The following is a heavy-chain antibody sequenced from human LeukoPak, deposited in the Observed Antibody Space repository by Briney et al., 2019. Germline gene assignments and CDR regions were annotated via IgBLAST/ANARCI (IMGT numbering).Heavy chain of an antibody. CDR1: GGSISSYY. CDR2: IEQDGRER. CDR3: ARDHNYDY. V-gene: IGHV3-7*01. J-gene: IGHJ4*02. Sequence: TSETLSLTCTVSGGSISSYYWSWVRQAPGKGLEWVANIEQDGRERYYVDSVKGRFTISRDNAKNSLYLQMNSLRVEDTAVYYCARDHNYDYWGQGTLVTVSS.